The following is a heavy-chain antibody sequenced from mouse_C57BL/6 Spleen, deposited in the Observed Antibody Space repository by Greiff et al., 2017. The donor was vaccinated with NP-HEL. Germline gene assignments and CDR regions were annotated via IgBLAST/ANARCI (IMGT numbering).Heavy chain of an antibody. J-gene: IGHJ2*01. Sequence: QVQLQQPGAELVMPGASVKLSCKASGYTFTSYWMHWVKQRPGQGLEWIGEIDPSDSYTNYNQKFKGKSTLTVDKSSSTAYMQLSSLTSEDSAVYYCARRGYGSSSYYFDYWGQGTTLTVSS. CDR2: IDPSDSYT. CDR3: ARRGYGSSSYYFDY. V-gene: IGHV1-69*01. D-gene: IGHD1-1*01. CDR1: GYTFTSYW.